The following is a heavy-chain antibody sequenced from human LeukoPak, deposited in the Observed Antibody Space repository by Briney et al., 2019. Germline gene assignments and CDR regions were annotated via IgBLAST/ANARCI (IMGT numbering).Heavy chain of an antibody. J-gene: IGHJ3*01. CDR3: AKSNLWDGDLYDAYDV. Sequence: PGGSLRLSCAASGLTFRNYAMSWVRQAPGEGLEWLSVINGGSDATYYADSVKGRFTISRDNSKNTLYLHMNSLRVEDTAVYYCAKSNLWDGDLYDAYDVWGQGAMVTVSS. V-gene: IGHV3-23*01. CDR2: INGGSDAT. D-gene: IGHD3-16*01. CDR1: GLTFRNYA.